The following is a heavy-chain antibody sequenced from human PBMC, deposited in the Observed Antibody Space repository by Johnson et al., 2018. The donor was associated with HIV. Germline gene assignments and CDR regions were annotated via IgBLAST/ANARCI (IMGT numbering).Heavy chain of an antibody. J-gene: IGHJ3*01. V-gene: IGHV3-66*01. Sequence: VQLVESGGGLVQSGGFLRLSCGASGFSFSNTYMNWVRQAPGKGLEWVSVIYSGGSTYYGDSVRGRFTISRDNSKNTLYLQMSSLRVEDTAMYYCARERDSQQLTLGDAFDVWGRGTLVTFCS. CDR1: GFSFSNTY. CDR3: ARERDSQQLTLGDAFDV. D-gene: IGHD6-13*01. CDR2: IYSGGST.